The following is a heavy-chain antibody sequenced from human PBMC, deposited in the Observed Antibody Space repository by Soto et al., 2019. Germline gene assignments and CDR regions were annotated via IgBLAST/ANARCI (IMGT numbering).Heavy chain of an antibody. CDR1: GFTVSSNY. CDR2: IYSGGST. J-gene: IGHJ5*02. Sequence: PGGSLRLSCAASGFTVSSNYMSWVRQAPGKGLEWVSVIYSGGSTYYADSVKGRFTISRDNSKNTLYLQMNSLRAEDTAVYYCAGDRRYCSGGSCYSAWFDPWGQGTLVTVSS. D-gene: IGHD2-15*01. CDR3: AGDRRYCSGGSCYSAWFDP. V-gene: IGHV3-53*01.